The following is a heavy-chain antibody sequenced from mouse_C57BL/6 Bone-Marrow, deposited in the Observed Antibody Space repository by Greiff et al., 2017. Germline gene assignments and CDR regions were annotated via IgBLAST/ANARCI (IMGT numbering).Heavy chain of an antibody. D-gene: IGHD1-2*01. CDR2: IDPSDSYT. J-gene: IGHJ3*01. V-gene: IGHV1-69*01. CDR1: GYTFTSYW. CDR3: ATITKAWFAY. Sequence: QVHVKQPGAELVMPGASVKLSCKASGYTFTSYWMHWVKQRPGQGLEWIGEIDPSDSYTNYNQKFKGKSTLTVDKSSSTAYMQLSSLTSEDSAVYYCATITKAWFAYWGQGTLVTVSA.